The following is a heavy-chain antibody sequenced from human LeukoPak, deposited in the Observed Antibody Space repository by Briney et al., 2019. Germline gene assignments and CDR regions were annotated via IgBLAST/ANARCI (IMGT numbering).Heavy chain of an antibody. V-gene: IGHV3-7*01. CDR3: ARDSPYGDYDAFDI. CDR1: GFTFSPYW. J-gene: IGHJ3*02. D-gene: IGHD4-17*01. CDR2: IKEDGSEK. Sequence: GGSLRLSCAASGFTFSPYWMSWVRQAPGKGLEWVANIKEDGSEKYYVDFVKGRFTISRDNAKNSLYLEMTSLRAEDTAVYYCARDSPYGDYDAFDIWGQGTMVTVSS.